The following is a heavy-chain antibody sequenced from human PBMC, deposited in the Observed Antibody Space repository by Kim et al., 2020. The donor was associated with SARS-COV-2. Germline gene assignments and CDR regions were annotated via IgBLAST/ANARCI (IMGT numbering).Heavy chain of an antibody. D-gene: IGHD6-13*01. CDR2: ISYDGSNK. Sequence: GGSLRLSCAASGFTFSSYGMHWVRQAPGKGLEWVAVISYDGSNKYYADSVKGRFTISRDNSKNTLYLQMNSLRAEDTAVYYCAKGAPIAAAGGATFDYWGQGTLVTVSS. V-gene: IGHV3-30*18. CDR3: AKGAPIAAAGGATFDY. CDR1: GFTFSSYG. J-gene: IGHJ4*02.